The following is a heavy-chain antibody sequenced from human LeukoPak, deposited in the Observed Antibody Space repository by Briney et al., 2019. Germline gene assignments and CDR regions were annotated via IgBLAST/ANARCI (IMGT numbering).Heavy chain of an antibody. CDR1: GGSISSSSYY. CDR3: ASRKLGNDY. V-gene: IGHV4-61*05. D-gene: IGHD7-27*01. CDR2: IYHTGST. Sequence: SETLSLTCIVSGGSISSSSYYWGWIRQPPGKGLEWIGYIYHTGSTSYSPSLKSRVTISANTSQNQFSLKLSSVTAADTAVYYCASRKLGNDYWGQGTLVTVSS. J-gene: IGHJ4*02.